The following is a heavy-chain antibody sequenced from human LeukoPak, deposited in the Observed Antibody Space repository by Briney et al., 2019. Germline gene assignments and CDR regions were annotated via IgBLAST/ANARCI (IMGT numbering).Heavy chain of an antibody. CDR1: GHTFTSYG. J-gene: IGHJ3*02. CDR3: ARVPSPFDAFDI. Sequence: ASVKVSCKASGHTFTSYGISWVRQAPGQGLEWMGWISAYNGNTNYAQKLQGRVTMTTDTSTSTAYMELRSLRSDDTAVYYCARVPSPFDAFDIWGQGTMVTVSS. CDR2: ISAYNGNT. V-gene: IGHV1-18*01.